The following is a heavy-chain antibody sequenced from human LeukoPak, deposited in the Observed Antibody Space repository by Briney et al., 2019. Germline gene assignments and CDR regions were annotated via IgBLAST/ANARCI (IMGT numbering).Heavy chain of an antibody. CDR1: GGSIGSGSYY. Sequence: PSETLSLTCTVSGGSIGSGSYYWSWIRQPAGKGLEWIGRIYTSGSTNYNPSLKSRVTISVDTSKNQFSLNLSSVTAADTAVYYCARWSGSVTARNYYYYMDVWGEGTTVTVSS. V-gene: IGHV4-61*02. CDR3: ARWSGSVTARNYYYYMDV. D-gene: IGHD6-6*01. J-gene: IGHJ6*03. CDR2: IYTSGST.